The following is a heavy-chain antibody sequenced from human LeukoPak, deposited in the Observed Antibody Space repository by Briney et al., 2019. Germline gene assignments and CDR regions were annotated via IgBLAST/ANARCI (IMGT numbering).Heavy chain of an antibody. V-gene: IGHV3-48*03. J-gene: IGHJ4*02. CDR3: AKERIAVATSLPFDY. Sequence: GGSLRLSCAASGFTFSSYEMNWVRQAPGKGLEWVSYISSSGSTIYYADSVKGRFTISRDNSKNTLYLQMNSLRAEDTAVYYCAKERIAVATSLPFDYWGQGTLVTVSS. CDR1: GFTFSSYE. D-gene: IGHD6-19*01. CDR2: ISSSGSTI.